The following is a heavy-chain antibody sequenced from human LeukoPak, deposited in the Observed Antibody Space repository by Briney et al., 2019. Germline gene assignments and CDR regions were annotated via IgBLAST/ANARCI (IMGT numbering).Heavy chain of an antibody. CDR1: GFTFSSYG. D-gene: IGHD2-2*01. CDR2: IRYDGSNK. V-gene: IGHV3-30*02. CDR3: AKDQVYTISSTSLNYYYYYMDV. J-gene: IGHJ6*03. Sequence: GGPLRLSCAASGFTFSSYGMHWVRQAPGKGLEWGAFIRYDGSNKYYADSVKGRFTISRDNSKNTLYLQMNSLRAEDTAVYYCAKDQVYTISSTSLNYYYYYMDVWGKGTTVTISS.